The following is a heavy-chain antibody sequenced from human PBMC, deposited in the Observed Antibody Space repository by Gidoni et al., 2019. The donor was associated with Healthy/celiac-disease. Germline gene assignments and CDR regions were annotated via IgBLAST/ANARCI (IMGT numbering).Heavy chain of an antibody. CDR3: AKSLRIQLWTTD. CDR1: GFTFSSYA. CDR2: ISGSGGST. J-gene: IGHJ4*02. D-gene: IGHD5-18*01. Sequence: EVQLLASGGGLVQPGGSLRLSCAAPGFTFSSYAMSWVRQAPGKVLEWVSAISGSGGSTYYADSVKGRFTISRDNSKNTLYLQMNSLRAEDTAVYYCAKSLRIQLWTTDWGQGTLVTVSS. V-gene: IGHV3-23*01.